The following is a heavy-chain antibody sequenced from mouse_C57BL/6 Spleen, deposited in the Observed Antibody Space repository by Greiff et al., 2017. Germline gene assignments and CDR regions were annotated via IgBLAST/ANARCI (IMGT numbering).Heavy chain of an antibody. CDR1: GYTFTSYW. V-gene: IGHV1-64*01. D-gene: IGHD4-1*01. CDR3: ATNWEGYFDY. Sequence: VQLQQPGAELVKPGASVKLSCKASGYTFTSYWMHWVKQRPGQGLEWIGMIHPNSGSTNYNEKFKSKATLTVDKSSSTAYMQLSSLTSEDSTVYYCATNWEGYFDYWGQGTTLTVAS. CDR2: IHPNSGST. J-gene: IGHJ2*01.